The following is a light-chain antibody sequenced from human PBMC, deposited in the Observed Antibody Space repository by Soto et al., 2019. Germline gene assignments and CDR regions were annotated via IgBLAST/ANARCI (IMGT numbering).Light chain of an antibody. CDR1: QSLLHSNGYNY. J-gene: IGKJ1*01. CDR3: MQALQTPWT. Sequence: DSVITQSPLSLPVTPGEPASISCRSSQSLLHSNGYNYLDWYLQKPGQSPQLLIYLGSNRASGVPDRFSGSGSGTDFTLKISRVEAEDVGVYYCMQALQTPWTFGQGTKVDIK. V-gene: IGKV2-28*01. CDR2: LGS.